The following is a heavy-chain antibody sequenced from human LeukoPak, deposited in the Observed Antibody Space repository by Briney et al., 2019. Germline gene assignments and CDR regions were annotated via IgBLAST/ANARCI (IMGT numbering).Heavy chain of an antibody. CDR2: IYTSGST. D-gene: IGHD4-11*01. J-gene: IGHJ4*02. CDR1: GGSISSGSYY. V-gene: IGHV4-61*02. Sequence: SQTLSLTCTVSGGSISSGSYYWNWIRQPAGKGLEWIGRIYTSGSTNYDPSLKSRVTISVDTSKNQFSLKLTSVTAADTAVYYCAREDLYSSYLDYWGQGTLVTVSP. CDR3: AREDLYSSYLDY.